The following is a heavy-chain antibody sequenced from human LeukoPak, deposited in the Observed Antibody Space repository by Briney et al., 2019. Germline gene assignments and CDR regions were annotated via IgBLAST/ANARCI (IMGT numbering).Heavy chain of an antibody. D-gene: IGHD6-13*01. CDR2: IKQDGSEK. V-gene: IGHV3-7*01. Sequence: GGSLRLSCAVSGFTFSSYWMSWVRQAPGKGLEWVANIKQDGSEKYYVDSVKGRFTISRDNAKNSLYLQMNSLRAEDTAVYYCASTQKNSSSWYRPSYYYGMDVGGKGTTATVSS. J-gene: IGHJ6*04. CDR3: ASTQKNSSSWYRPSYYYGMDV. CDR1: GFTFSSYW.